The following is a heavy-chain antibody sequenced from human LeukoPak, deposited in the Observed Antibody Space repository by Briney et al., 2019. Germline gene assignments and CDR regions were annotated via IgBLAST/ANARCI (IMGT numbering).Heavy chain of an antibody. V-gene: IGHV4-34*01. CDR1: GGSFSGYY. J-gene: IGHJ6*02. D-gene: IGHD3-9*01. Sequence: SETLSLTCAVYGGSFSGYYWSWIRQLPGKGLEWIGEINHSGSTNYNPSLKSRVTISVDTSKNQFSLKLSSVTAADTAVYYCARGRDILTHDYYYGMDVWGQGTTVTVSS. CDR3: ARGRDILTHDYYYGMDV. CDR2: INHSGST.